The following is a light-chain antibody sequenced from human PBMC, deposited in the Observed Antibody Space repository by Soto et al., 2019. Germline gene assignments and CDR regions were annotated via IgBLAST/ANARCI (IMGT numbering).Light chain of an antibody. CDR2: SAS. CDR1: ERVSTN. J-gene: IGKJ1*01. Sequence: PGDSATLSCRASERVSTNLAWYQQTPGQAPRLLIYSASRRPTDIPVRFSGSGSGAEFTLTISSLQSEDFAIYYCQQYNNLPPTFGQGTKVEVK. CDR3: QQYNNLPPT. V-gene: IGKV3-15*01.